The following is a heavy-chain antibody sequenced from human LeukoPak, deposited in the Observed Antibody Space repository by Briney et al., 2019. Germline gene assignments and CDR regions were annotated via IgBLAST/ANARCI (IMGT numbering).Heavy chain of an antibody. CDR2: IIPIFGTA. J-gene: IGHJ6*03. CDR3: ARGQYQLRHFYYYMDV. D-gene: IGHD2-2*01. Sequence: SVKVSCKASGGTFSSYAISWVRQAPGQGLEWMGGIIPIFGTANYAQKFQGRVTITTDESTSTAYMGLSSLRSEDTAVYYCARGQYQLRHFYYYMDVWGKGTTVTVSS. CDR1: GGTFSSYA. V-gene: IGHV1-69*05.